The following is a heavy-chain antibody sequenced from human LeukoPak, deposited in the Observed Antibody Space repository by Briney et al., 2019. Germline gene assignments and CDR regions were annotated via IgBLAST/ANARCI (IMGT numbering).Heavy chain of an antibody. CDR2: ISYDGTNK. V-gene: IGHV3-30-3*01. Sequence: GGSLRLSCAASGFTFSSYAMHWVRQAPGKGLEWVAVISYDGTNKYYADSVKGRFTISRDNSKNTLYLQMNSLRAEDTALYYCAPAGENWGQGTLVTVSS. J-gene: IGHJ4*02. CDR3: APAGEN. D-gene: IGHD3-10*01. CDR1: GFTFSSYA.